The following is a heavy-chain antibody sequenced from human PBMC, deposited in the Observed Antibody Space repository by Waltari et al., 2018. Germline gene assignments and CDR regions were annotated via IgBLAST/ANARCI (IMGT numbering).Heavy chain of an antibody. Sequence: QVQLVQSGAEVKRPGASVKVSCKASDYTFTSDYVTWVRQAHGQGLEWMGLISTYDGKTNYAQSLQGRVSMTTDTSTSTAFLELRSLRFDDTAVYYCARTYGSSSFYYGMDVWGQGTTVTVSS. CDR2: ISTYDGKT. D-gene: IGHD3-10*01. V-gene: IGHV1-18*01. J-gene: IGHJ6*02. CDR1: DYTFTSDY. CDR3: ARTYGSSSFYYGMDV.